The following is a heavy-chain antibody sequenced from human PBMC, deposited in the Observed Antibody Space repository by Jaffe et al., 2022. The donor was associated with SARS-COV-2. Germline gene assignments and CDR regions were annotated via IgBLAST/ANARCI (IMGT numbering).Heavy chain of an antibody. CDR3: ARQYRYGDRNFDY. J-gene: IGHJ4*02. CDR1: GGSISSSSYY. D-gene: IGHD4-17*01. Sequence: QLQLQESGPGLVKPSETLSLTCTVSGGSISSSSYYWGWIRQPPGKGLEWIGSIYYSGSTYYNPSLKSRVTISVDTSKNQFSLKLSSVTAADTAVYYCARQYRYGDRNFDYWGQGTLVTVSS. V-gene: IGHV4-39*01. CDR2: IYYSGST.